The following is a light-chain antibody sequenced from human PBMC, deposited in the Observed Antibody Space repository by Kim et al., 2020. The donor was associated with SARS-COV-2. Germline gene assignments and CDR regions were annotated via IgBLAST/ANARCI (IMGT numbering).Light chain of an antibody. CDR1: SGHSTDA. Sequence: KLTCSPASGHSTDANAGHQHQPEKGPGFLMKLNSDGRQRRGDGIPDRFSGSGSGTERYLTISRVQAEDEADCDCQTWGTASRVFGGGTQLTVL. CDR3: QTWGTASRV. CDR2: LNSDGRQ. J-gene: IGLJ3*02. V-gene: IGLV4-69*01.